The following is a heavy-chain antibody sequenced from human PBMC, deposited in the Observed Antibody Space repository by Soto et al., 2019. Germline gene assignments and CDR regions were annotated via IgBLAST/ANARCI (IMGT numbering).Heavy chain of an antibody. D-gene: IGHD2-15*01. CDR3: ARDGCSGGSCEGMDV. Sequence: GGSLRLSCAASGFTFSSYAMHWVRQAPGKGLEWVAVISYDGSNKYYADSVKGRFTISRDNSKNTLYLQMNSLRAEDTAVYYCARDGCSGGSCEGMDVWGQGTTVTVSS. CDR2: ISYDGSNK. J-gene: IGHJ6*02. CDR1: GFTFSSYA. V-gene: IGHV3-30-3*01.